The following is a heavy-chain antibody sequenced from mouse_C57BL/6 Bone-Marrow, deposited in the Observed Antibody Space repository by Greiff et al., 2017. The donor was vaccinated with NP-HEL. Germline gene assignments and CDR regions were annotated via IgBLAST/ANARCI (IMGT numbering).Heavy chain of an antibody. CDR3: ARGAY. J-gene: IGHJ3*01. CDR1: GYAFSSYW. CDR2: IYPGDGVT. V-gene: IGHV1-80*01. Sequence: VQLQQSGAELVKPGASVKLSCKASGYAFSSYWMNWVKQRPGKGLEWIGPIYPGDGVTNYPGTFQATASLTADKSSSTAYMQLSSLTSEDSAVYFCARGAYWGQGTLVTVSA.